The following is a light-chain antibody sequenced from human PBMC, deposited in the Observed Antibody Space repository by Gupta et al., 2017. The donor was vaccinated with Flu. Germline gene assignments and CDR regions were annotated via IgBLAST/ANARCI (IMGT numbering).Light chain of an antibody. V-gene: IGKV1-9*01. CDR1: QGISSY. CDR2: AAS. J-gene: IGKJ5*01. CDR3: QQLNSYPIT. Sequence: DIQWTHSPSFLSESVGDRVTITCRASQGISSYLAWYQQKPGKAPKLLIYAASTLQSGVPSRFSGSGSGTEFTLTISSLQPGDFATYYCQQLNSYPITFGQGTRLEIK.